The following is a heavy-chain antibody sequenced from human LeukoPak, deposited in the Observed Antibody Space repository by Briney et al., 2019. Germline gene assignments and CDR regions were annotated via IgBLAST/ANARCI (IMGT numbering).Heavy chain of an antibody. CDR1: GYTFTSYG. CDR3: ARVEYAILWFGELQNWFDP. CDR2: ISAYNGNT. J-gene: IGHJ5*02. Sequence: GASVKVSCKASGYTFTSYGISWVRQAPGQGLEWMGWISAYNGNTNYAQKLQGRVTMTTDTSTSTAYMELRSLRSDDTAVYYCARVEYAILWFGELQNWFDPWGQGTLVTVSS. D-gene: IGHD3-10*01. V-gene: IGHV1-18*01.